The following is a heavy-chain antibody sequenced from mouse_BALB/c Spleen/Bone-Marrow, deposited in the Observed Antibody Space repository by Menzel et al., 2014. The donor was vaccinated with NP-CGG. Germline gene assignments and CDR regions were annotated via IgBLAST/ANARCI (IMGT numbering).Heavy chain of an antibody. CDR1: GFTFSSFG. Sequence: EVQLQQSGGGLVQPGGSRKLSCAASGFTFSSFGMHWVRQAPEKGLEWVAYISSGSSTIYYEDTVKGRFTISRDNLKNTLFLQMTSLSSEDTAMYYCASLAFPTATYYYAMDYWGQGTSVTVSS. D-gene: IGHD1-2*01. J-gene: IGHJ4*01. V-gene: IGHV5-17*02. CDR2: ISSGSSTI. CDR3: ASLAFPTATYYYAMDY.